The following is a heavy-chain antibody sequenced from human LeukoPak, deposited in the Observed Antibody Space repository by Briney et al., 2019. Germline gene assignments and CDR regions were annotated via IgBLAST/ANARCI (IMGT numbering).Heavy chain of an antibody. J-gene: IGHJ6*02. CDR2: ISSSSSYI. V-gene: IGHV3-21*01. CDR3: ARDGEGSSSMDYYYGMDV. Sequence: GGSLRLSCAASGLTFSSYSMNWVRQAPGKGLEWVSSISSSSSYIYYADSVKGRFTISRDNAKNSLYLQMNSLRAEDTAVYYCARDGEGSSSMDYYYGMDVWGQGTTVTVSS. D-gene: IGHD2-2*01. CDR1: GLTFSSYS.